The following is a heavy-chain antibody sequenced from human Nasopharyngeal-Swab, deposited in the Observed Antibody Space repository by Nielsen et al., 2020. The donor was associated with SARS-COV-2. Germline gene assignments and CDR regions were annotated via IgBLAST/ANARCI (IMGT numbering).Heavy chain of an antibody. CDR2: ISSRSSTI. Sequence: GESLKISCAASGFTFSSYSMNWVRQAPGKGLEWVSYISSRSSTIYYADSVKGRFTISRDNAKNSLYLQMNSLRDEDTAVYYCAKADVLLWFGELSLDYWGQGTLVTVSS. D-gene: IGHD3-10*01. CDR3: AKADVLLWFGELSLDY. J-gene: IGHJ4*02. CDR1: GFTFSSYS. V-gene: IGHV3-48*02.